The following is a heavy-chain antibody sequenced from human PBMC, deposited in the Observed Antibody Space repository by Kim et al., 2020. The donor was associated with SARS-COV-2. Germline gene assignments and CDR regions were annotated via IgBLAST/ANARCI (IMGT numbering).Heavy chain of an antibody. CDR2: IYYSGST. J-gene: IGHJ4*02. CDR3: ARLYPLVGAPDY. CDR1: GGSISSYY. D-gene: IGHD1-26*01. V-gene: IGHV4-59*01. Sequence: SETLSLTCTVSGGSISSYYWSWIRQPPGKGLEWIGYIYYSGSTNYNPSLKSRVTISVDTSKNQFSLKLSSVTAADTAVYYCARLYPLVGAPDYWGQGTLVTVSS.